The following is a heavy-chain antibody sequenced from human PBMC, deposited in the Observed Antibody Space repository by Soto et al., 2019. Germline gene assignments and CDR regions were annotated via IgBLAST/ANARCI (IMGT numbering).Heavy chain of an antibody. D-gene: IGHD6-6*01. V-gene: IGHV2-5*02. CDR1: GFSLSTSGMG. CDR2: IYWDDDK. J-gene: IGHJ4*02. Sequence: QITLKESGPTLVKPTQTFTLACTFSGFSLSTSGMGVGWIRQPPGKALEWLALIYWDDDKRYSPSLKSRLTITKDTPKNQVVLTMTNMDPVDTATYYCAHYISTSSCDYWGQGTLVTVSS. CDR3: AHYISTSSCDY.